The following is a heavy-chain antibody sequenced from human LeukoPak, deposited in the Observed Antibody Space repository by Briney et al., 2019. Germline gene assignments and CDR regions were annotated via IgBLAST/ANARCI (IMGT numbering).Heavy chain of an antibody. J-gene: IGHJ6*03. Sequence: SETLSLTCTVSGGSISSFYWSWIRQPAGKGLEWIGRIYTSGSTNYNPSLKSRVTMSVDTSKNQFSLKLSSVTAADTAVYYCARGRQLRDGYNSMDVWGKGTTVTVSS. CDR1: GGSISSFY. V-gene: IGHV4-4*07. CDR3: ARGRQLRDGYNSMDV. CDR2: IYTSGST. D-gene: IGHD5-24*01.